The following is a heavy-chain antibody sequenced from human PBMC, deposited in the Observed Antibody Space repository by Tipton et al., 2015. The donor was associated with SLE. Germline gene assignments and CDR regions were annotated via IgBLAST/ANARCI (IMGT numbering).Heavy chain of an antibody. Sequence: SLRLSCTASGFTFGDYAMSWFRQAPGKGLEWVGFIRSKAYGGTTEYAASVKGRFTISRDDSKSIAYLQMNSLKTEDTAVYYCTRAAAGAGAACDIWGQGTMFTVSS. J-gene: IGHJ3*02. CDR1: GFTFGDYA. D-gene: IGHD6-13*01. CDR3: TRAAAGAGAACDI. V-gene: IGHV3-49*03. CDR2: IRSKAYGGTT.